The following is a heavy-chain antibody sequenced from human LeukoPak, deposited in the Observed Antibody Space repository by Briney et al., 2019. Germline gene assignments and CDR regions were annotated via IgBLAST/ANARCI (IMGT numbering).Heavy chain of an antibody. D-gene: IGHD3-3*01. J-gene: IGHJ4*02. CDR3: ARHRGGVLRFLEWLLYYFDY. V-gene: IGHV4-59*08. Sequence: SETLSLTCTVSGGSISSYYWSWIRQPPGKGLEWIGYIYYSGSTNYNPSLKSRVTISVDTSKNQFSLKLSSVTAADTAVYYCARHRGGVLRFLEWLLYYFDYWGQGTLVTVSS. CDR1: GGSISSYY. CDR2: IYYSGST.